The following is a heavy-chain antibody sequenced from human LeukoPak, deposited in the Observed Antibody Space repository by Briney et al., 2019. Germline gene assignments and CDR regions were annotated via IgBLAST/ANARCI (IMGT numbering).Heavy chain of an antibody. CDR3: TRDGAYYDFWSGSIDALDI. V-gene: IGHV3-73*01. CDR1: GFTFSGSA. CDR2: IRSKANSYAT. J-gene: IGHJ3*02. D-gene: IGHD3-3*01. Sequence: GGSLRLSCAASGFTFSGSAMHWVRQASGKGLEWVGRIRSKANSYATAYAASVKGRFTISRDDSKNTAYLQMNSLKTEDTAVYYCTRDGAYYDFWSGSIDALDIWGQGTMVTVSS.